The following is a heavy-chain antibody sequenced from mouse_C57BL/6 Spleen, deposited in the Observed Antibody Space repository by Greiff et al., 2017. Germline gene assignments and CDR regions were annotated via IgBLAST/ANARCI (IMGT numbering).Heavy chain of an antibody. CDR3: TRVDYGSRLDY. CDR2: ISSGGDYI. D-gene: IGHD1-1*01. V-gene: IGHV5-9-1*02. CDR1: GFTFSSYA. Sequence: EVKLMESGEGLVKPGGSLKLSCAASGFTFSSYAMSWVRQTPEKRLEWVAYISSGGDYIYYADTVKGRFTISRDNARNTLYLQMSSLKSEDTAMYYCTRVDYGSRLDYWGQGTTLTVSS. J-gene: IGHJ2*01.